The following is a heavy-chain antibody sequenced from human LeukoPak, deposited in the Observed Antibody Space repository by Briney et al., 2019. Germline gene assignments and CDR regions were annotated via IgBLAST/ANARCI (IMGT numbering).Heavy chain of an antibody. D-gene: IGHD6-19*01. CDR3: VRRDPGWNYFDY. V-gene: IGHV4-59*08. CDR2: IYYTGRN. J-gene: IGHJ4*02. Sequence: SETLSLTCAVSGGSINSHYWSWIRQPPGKGLEWIGDIYYTGRNNYSPSLKSRVTISLDTSKNHLSLNLTSVLAADTAIYYCVRRDPGWNYFDYWGQGILVTVSS. CDR1: GGSINSHY.